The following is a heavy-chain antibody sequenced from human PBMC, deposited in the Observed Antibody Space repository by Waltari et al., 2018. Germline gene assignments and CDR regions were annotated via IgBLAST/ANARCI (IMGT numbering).Heavy chain of an antibody. J-gene: IGHJ4*02. CDR3: VGGAGWQPDY. CDR1: GLAFSDFW. D-gene: IGHD2-21*01. CDR2: IRHDGSQT. Sequence: EVQLVESGGGLVQPGGSLRLSCAASGLAFSDFWMNWVRQAPGKGLEWVAIIRHDGSQTYYVHSVEGRFTISRDNAKNSLFLQMDSLRVDDTAVYFCVGGAGWQPDYWGQGTLVTVSS. V-gene: IGHV3-7*01.